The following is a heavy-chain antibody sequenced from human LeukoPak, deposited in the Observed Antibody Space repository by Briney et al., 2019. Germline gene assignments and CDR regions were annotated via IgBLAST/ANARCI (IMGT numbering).Heavy chain of an antibody. CDR3: ARHAGVGAAADS. J-gene: IGHJ4*02. Sequence: GGSLRLSCKGSGYSFAIYWIGWVRQMPGKGLEWMGIIYLGDSDARYSPSFQGQVTISADKSISTAYLLWSSLKASDTAIYYCARHAGVGAAADSWGQGTPVTVSS. V-gene: IGHV5-51*01. CDR1: GYSFAIYW. CDR2: IYLGDSDA. D-gene: IGHD6-13*01.